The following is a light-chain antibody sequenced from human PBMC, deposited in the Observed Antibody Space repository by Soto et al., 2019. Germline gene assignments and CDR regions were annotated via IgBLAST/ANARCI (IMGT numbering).Light chain of an antibody. J-gene: IGKJ5*01. CDR2: AAS. V-gene: IGKV3-20*01. CDR3: QQYGSSPIT. CDR1: QSVSSSY. Sequence: EIVLTQSPGTLSLSPGERATLSCRASQSVSSSYLAWYQQKPGQAPRLLIYAASTRATGVPGRFSGSGSGTEFTLTISRLEPEDFAVYYCQQYGSSPITFGQGTRLEIK.